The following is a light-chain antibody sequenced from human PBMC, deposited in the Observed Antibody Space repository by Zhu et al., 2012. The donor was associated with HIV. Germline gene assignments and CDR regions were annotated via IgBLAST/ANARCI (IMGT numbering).Light chain of an antibody. CDR2: KAS. J-gene: IGKJ1*01. CDR3: QQSSDYST. V-gene: IGKV1-5*03. CDR1: QSITNF. Sequence: DIQMTQSPSTLSASVGDRVTITCRASQSITNFLAWYQQKPGKAPKLLIYKASNLQSGVPSRFSGSGFGTEFTLTISSLQPDDLATYYCQQSSDYSTFDQGTKVEIK.